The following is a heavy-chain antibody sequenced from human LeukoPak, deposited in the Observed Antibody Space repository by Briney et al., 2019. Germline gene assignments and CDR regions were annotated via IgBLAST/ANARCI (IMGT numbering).Heavy chain of an antibody. D-gene: IGHD6-19*01. J-gene: IGHJ4*02. V-gene: IGHV3-48*03. CDR1: GFTFSSYE. CDR3: ARESIAVAGAPFDY. CDR2: ISSVSTI. Sequence: GGSLRLSCAASGFTFSSYEMNWVRQAPGKGLEWVSYISSVSTIYDADSVKGRFTISRDNAKNSLYLQMNSLRAEDTAVYYCARESIAVAGAPFDYWGQGTLVTVSS.